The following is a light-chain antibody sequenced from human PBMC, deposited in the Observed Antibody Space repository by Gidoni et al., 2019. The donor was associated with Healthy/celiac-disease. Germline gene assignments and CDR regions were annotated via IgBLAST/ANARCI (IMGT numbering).Light chain of an antibody. CDR3: QQYYSTPPT. Sequence: DIVMTQSPASLAASLGERATINCKSSQSVLYSSNNKNYLAWYQQKPGQPPKLLIYWASTRESGVPDRFSGSGSGTDFTLTISSLQAEDVAVYYCQQYYSTPPTFGQGTKLEIK. CDR1: QSVLYSSNNKNY. J-gene: IGKJ2*01. V-gene: IGKV4-1*01. CDR2: WAS.